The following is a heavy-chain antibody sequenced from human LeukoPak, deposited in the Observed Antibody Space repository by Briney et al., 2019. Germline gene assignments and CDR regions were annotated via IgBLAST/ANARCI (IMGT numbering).Heavy chain of an antibody. CDR1: GFTFSSYS. CDR2: ISSSSSYI. Sequence: PGGSLRLSCAASGFTFSSYSMNWVRQAPGKGLGWGSSISSSSSYIYYADSVKGRFTISRDNAKNSLYLQMNSLRAEDTAVYYCARDNYYDSSGLGYWGQGTLVTVSS. CDR3: ARDNYYDSSGLGY. V-gene: IGHV3-21*01. D-gene: IGHD3-22*01. J-gene: IGHJ4*02.